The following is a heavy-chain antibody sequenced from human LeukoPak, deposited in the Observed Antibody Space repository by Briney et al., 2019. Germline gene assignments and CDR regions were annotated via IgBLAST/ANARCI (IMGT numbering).Heavy chain of an antibody. V-gene: IGHV3-13*05. Sequence: GGSLRLSCAASGFTFSSYDMHWVRHATGKGLEGVSAIGTAGDPYYPGSVKGRFTISRENAKNSLYLQMNSLRAGDTAVYYCARVVRGAYYGMDVWGKGATVTVSS. CDR1: GFTFSSYD. D-gene: IGHD3-10*02. CDR2: IGTAGDP. J-gene: IGHJ6*04. CDR3: ARVVRGAYYGMDV.